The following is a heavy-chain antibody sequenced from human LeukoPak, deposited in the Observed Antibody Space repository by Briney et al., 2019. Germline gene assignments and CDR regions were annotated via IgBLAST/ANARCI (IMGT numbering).Heavy chain of an antibody. J-gene: IGHJ4*02. CDR2: ISSSGSTI. CDR3: ARGTSMVATVNFDY. D-gene: IGHD5-12*01. CDR1: GFTFSSYE. V-gene: IGHV3-48*03. Sequence: GGSLRLSCAASGFTFSSYEMIWVRQAPGKGLEWVSYISSSGSTIYYADSVKGRFTISRDNAKNSLYLQMNSLRAEDTAVYYCARGTSMVATVNFDYWGQGTLVTVSS.